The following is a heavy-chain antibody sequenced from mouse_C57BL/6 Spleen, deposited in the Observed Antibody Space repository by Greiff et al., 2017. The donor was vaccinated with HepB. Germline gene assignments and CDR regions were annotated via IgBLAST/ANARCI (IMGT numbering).Heavy chain of an antibody. CDR3: ARNPYLSSGAMDY. Sequence: VQLQQPGAELVKPGASVKLSCKASGYTFTSYWMHWVKQRPGQGLEWIGMIHPNSGSTNYNEKFKRKATLTVDKSSSTAYMQLSSLTSEDSAVYYCARNPYLSSGAMDYWGQGTSVTVSS. CDR2: IHPNSGST. J-gene: IGHJ4*01. D-gene: IGHD2-3*01. V-gene: IGHV1-64*01. CDR1: GYTFTSYW.